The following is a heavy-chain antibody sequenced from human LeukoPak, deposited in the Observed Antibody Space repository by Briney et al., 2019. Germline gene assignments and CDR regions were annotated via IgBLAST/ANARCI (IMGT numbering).Heavy chain of an antibody. V-gene: IGHV4-4*02. CDR1: GGSISSSNW. CDR2: IYHSGSI. Sequence: MPSGTLSLTRAVSGGSISSSNWWSWVRQPPGKGLEWIGEIYHSGSINYNPSLKSRVTISVDKSKNQFSLKLSSVTAADTAVYYCARGPTLYSSSWYFQHWGQGTLVTVSS. D-gene: IGHD6-13*01. J-gene: IGHJ1*01. CDR3: ARGPTLYSSSWYFQH.